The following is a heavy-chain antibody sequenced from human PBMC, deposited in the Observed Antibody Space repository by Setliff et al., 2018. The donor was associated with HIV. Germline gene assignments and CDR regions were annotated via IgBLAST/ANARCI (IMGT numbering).Heavy chain of an antibody. Sequence: KTSETLSLTCTVSGGSITSAPYNWGWIRQPPGKGLEWVGSLFSRGTTYYHPSLKSRVTISLDTSQNHFSLKLTSVTAADTAVYYCARHGQSFDFSIASEGYYFDSWGQRTLVTVSS. CDR1: GGSITSAPYN. V-gene: IGHV4-39*01. CDR3: ARHGQSFDFSIASEGYYFDS. CDR2: LFSRGTT. J-gene: IGHJ4*02. D-gene: IGHD3-3*01.